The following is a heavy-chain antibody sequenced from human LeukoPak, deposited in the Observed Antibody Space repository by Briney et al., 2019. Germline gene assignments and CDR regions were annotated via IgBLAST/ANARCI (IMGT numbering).Heavy chain of an antibody. CDR3: ARGDCGGECYSAYSSGY. CDR1: GFTFSSYA. Sequence: GGSLRLSCAASGFTFSSYAMHWVRQAPGKGLEWVAFISYDGSNKYYAASVKGRFTISRDNSKNTMYLQMNSLRAEDTAVYYCARGDCGGECYSAYSSGYWGQGTLVTVSS. V-gene: IGHV3-30*04. J-gene: IGHJ4*02. D-gene: IGHD2-21*01. CDR2: ISYDGSNK.